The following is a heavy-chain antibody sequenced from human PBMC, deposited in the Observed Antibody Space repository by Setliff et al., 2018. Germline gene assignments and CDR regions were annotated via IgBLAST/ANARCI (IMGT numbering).Heavy chain of an antibody. CDR2: INNYNTNT. V-gene: IGHV1-18*01. Sequence: ASVKVSCKASGYTFTNYGITWVRQAPGQGLEWMGWINNYNTNTKYAQKLQGRVTMTTDTSTSTAYMELRSLRSDDTAVYYCARINFYVSSGYNYAPDYWGQGTLVTVSS. D-gene: IGHD3-22*01. CDR1: GYTFTNYG. CDR3: ARINFYVSSGYNYAPDY. J-gene: IGHJ4*02.